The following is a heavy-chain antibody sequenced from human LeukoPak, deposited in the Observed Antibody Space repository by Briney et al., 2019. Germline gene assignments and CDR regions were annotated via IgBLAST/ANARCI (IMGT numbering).Heavy chain of an antibody. CDR1: GGSISSYY. J-gene: IGHJ2*01. V-gene: IGHV4-59*08. CDR3: VRNPEDLDWYFDL. Sequence: SETLSLTCTVSGGSISSYYWSWIRQPPGKGLEWIGYIYYSGSTNYNPSLKSRVTISVDTSKNQFSLKLSSVTAADTAVYYCVRNPEDLDWYFDLWGRGTLVTVSS. CDR2: IYYSGST.